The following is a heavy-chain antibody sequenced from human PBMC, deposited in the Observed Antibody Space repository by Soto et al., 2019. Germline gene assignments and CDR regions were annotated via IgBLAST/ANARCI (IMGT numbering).Heavy chain of an antibody. CDR2: ISGSGGST. CDR1: GFTFSSYA. CDR3: AKDRSPYSSSWFEWGY. V-gene: IGHV3-23*01. D-gene: IGHD6-13*01. Sequence: EVQLLESGGGLVQPGGSLRLSCAASGFTFSSYAMSWVRQAPGKGLEWVSAISGSGGSTYYADSVKGRFTISRDNSKNTLYLQMNSLRAEDTAVYYCAKDRSPYSSSWFEWGYWGQGTLVTVSS. J-gene: IGHJ4*02.